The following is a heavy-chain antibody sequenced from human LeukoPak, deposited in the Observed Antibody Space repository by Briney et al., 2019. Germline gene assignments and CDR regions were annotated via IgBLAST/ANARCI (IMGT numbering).Heavy chain of an antibody. J-gene: IGHJ6*03. CDR1: GFTFSSYW. CDR3: ARSHYCSGGSCYSDYYYYYMDV. Sequence: SGGSLRLSCAGSGFTFSSYWMSWVRQAPGKGLEWVANIKQDGSEKYYVDSVKGRFTISRDNAKNSLYLQMNSLRAEDTAVYYCARSHYCSGGSCYSDYYYYYMDVWGKGTTVTVSS. D-gene: IGHD2-15*01. V-gene: IGHV3-7*01. CDR2: IKQDGSEK.